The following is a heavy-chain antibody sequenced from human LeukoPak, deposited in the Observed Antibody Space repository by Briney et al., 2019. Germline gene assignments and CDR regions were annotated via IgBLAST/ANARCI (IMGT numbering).Heavy chain of an antibody. J-gene: IGHJ4*02. CDR3: ARVSPSLVSPEMDY. V-gene: IGHV1/OR15-1*04. CDR2: INPNSGGT. Sequence: GASVKVSCKASGYIFTDYYMHWVRQAPGQELGWMGRINPNSGGTNYAQKFQGRVTMTRDTSISTAYMELSSLRSEDTAVYYCARVSPSLVSPEMDYWGQGTLVTVSS. CDR1: GYIFTDYY.